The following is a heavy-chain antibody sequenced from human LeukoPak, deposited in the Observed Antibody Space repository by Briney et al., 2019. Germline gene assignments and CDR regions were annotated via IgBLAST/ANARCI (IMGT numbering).Heavy chain of an antibody. Sequence: SETLSLTCTVSGGSISSYYWSWIRQPPGKGLEWIGYIYYSGSTNYNPSLKSRVTTSVDTSKNQFSLKLSSVTAADTAVYYCARQSPDIAVAGEIDYWGQGTLVTVSS. CDR3: ARQSPDIAVAGEIDY. J-gene: IGHJ4*02. D-gene: IGHD6-19*01. V-gene: IGHV4-59*08. CDR2: IYYSGST. CDR1: GGSISSYY.